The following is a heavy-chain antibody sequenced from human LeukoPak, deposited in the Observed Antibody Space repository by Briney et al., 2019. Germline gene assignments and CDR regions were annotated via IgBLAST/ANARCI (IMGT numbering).Heavy chain of an antibody. Sequence: RPSETLSLTCTVSGASISSGSYYWSWIRQPAGRGLEWIGRIQSSGSTNYNPSLKSRVSISEDTSKNEFSLRLTSVTAADTAVYYCAREIRLSRRRIWGDTTGYYSDAFDIWGQGTMVTFSS. V-gene: IGHV4-61*02. CDR1: GASISSGSYY. J-gene: IGHJ3*02. CDR3: AREIRLSRRRIWGDTTGYYSDAFDI. D-gene: IGHD3-9*01. CDR2: IQSSGST.